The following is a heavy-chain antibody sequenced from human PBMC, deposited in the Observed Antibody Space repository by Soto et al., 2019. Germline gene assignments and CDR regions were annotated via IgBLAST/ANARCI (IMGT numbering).Heavy chain of an antibody. J-gene: IGHJ1*01. V-gene: IGHV3-7*01. Sequence: GGSLRLSCAASGFTFSSYWMSWVRQAPGKGLEWVANIKQDGSEKYYVDSVKGRFTISRDNAKNSLYLQMNSLRAEDTAVYYCARVYDFWSGYPAEYFQHWGQGTLVTVSS. CDR3: ARVYDFWSGYPAEYFQH. CDR1: GFTFSSYW. D-gene: IGHD3-3*01. CDR2: IKQDGSEK.